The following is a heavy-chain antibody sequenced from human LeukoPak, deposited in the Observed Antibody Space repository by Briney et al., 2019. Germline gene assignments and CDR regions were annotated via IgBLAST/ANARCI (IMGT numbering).Heavy chain of an antibody. CDR3: ARSLVYYDYVWGSYRFCYFDY. CDR1: GGSFSGYY. V-gene: IGHV4-34*01. CDR2: INHSGST. D-gene: IGHD3-16*02. Sequence: SETLSLTCAVYGGSFSGYYWSWIRQPPGKGLEWIGEINHSGSTNYNPSLKSRVTISVDTSKNQFSLKLSSVTAADTAVYYCARSLVYYDYVWGSYRFCYFDYWGQGTLVTVSS. J-gene: IGHJ4*02.